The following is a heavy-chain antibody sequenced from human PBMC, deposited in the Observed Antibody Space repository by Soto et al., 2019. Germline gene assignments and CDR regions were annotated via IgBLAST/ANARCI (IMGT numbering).Heavy chain of an antibody. CDR1: GYTFTSYG. J-gene: IGHJ4*02. CDR3: ARTYNCNVVYYFDY. CDR2: ISAYNGNT. Sequence: QVQLVQSGAEVKKPGASVKVSCKASGYTFTSYGISWVRQAPGQGLEWMGWISAYNGNTNDAQKLKGRVTMTTDTSTSTAYMEQRSLRSDDTAVYYCARTYNCNVVYYFDYWGQGTLVTVSS. V-gene: IGHV1-18*01. D-gene: IGHD1-1*01.